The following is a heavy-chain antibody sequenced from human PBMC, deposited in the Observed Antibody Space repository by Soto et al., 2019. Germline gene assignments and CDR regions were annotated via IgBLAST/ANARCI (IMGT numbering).Heavy chain of an antibody. CDR2: IYYSGST. CDR3: ARHEVEWYGDYKGGFGY. CDR1: GGSISSSSYY. D-gene: IGHD4-17*01. J-gene: IGHJ4*02. Sequence: SETLSLTCTVSGGSISSSSYYWGWIRQPPGKGLEWIGSIYYSGSTYYNPSLKSRVTISVDTPKNQFSLKLSSVTAADTAVYYCARHEVEWYGDYKGGFGYWGQGTLVTVSS. V-gene: IGHV4-39*01.